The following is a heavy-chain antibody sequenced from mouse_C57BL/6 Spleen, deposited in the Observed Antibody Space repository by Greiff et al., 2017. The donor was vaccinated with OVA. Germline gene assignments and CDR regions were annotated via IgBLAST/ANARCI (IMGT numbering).Heavy chain of an antibody. Sequence: QVQLQQSGPELVKPGASVKISCKASGYAFSSSWMNWVKQRPGKGLEWIGRIYPGDGDTNYNGKFKGKATLTADKSSSTAYLQLSSLTSEDSAVYFCARKASDDYYAMDYWGQGTSVTVSS. J-gene: IGHJ4*01. CDR3: ARKASDDYYAMDY. CDR1: GYAFSSSW. CDR2: IYPGDGDT. V-gene: IGHV1-82*01.